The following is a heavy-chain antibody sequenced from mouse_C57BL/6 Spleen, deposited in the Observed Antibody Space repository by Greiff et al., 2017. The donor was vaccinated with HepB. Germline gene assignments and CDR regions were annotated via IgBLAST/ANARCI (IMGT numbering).Heavy chain of an antibody. CDR1: GYTFTSYW. Sequence: QVQLQQPGAELVRPGSSVKLSCKASGYTFTSYWMHWVKQRPIQGLEWIGNIDPSDSETHYNQKFKDKATLTVDKSSSTAYMQLSSLTSEDSAVYYCARSRMVTTWDAMDYWGQGTSVTVSS. V-gene: IGHV1-52*01. CDR2: IDPSDSET. CDR3: ARSRMVTTWDAMDY. D-gene: IGHD2-2*01. J-gene: IGHJ4*01.